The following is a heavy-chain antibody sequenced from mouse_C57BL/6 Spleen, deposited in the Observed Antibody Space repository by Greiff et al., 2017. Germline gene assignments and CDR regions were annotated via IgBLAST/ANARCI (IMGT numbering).Heavy chain of an antibody. D-gene: IGHD2-3*01. CDR2: INPNNGGT. CDR3: ARQDGYFAY. CDR1: GYTFTDYY. V-gene: IGHV1-26*01. J-gene: IGHJ3*01. Sequence: EVQLQQSGPELVKPGASVKISCKASGYTFTDYYMNWVKQSHGKSLEWIGDINPNNGGTSYNQKFKGKATLTVDTSSSTAYMELRSLTSEDSAVYYCARQDGYFAYWGQGTLVTVSA.